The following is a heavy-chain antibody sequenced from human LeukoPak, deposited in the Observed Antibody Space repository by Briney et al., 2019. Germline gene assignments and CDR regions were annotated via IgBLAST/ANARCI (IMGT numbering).Heavy chain of an antibody. D-gene: IGHD6-19*01. V-gene: IGHV3-7*05. CDR3: ARSSKAESTRYSSGWYSGPPYYYGMDV. Sequence: GGSLRLSCAASGFTFSSYWMSWVRQAPGKGPEWVANIKQEGGEKYYVHSVKGRFTISRDKAKNSLYLQMNSLRAEDTAVYYCARSSKAESTRYSSGWYSGPPYYYGMDVWGQGTTVTVSS. CDR1: GFTFSSYW. CDR2: IKQEGGEK. J-gene: IGHJ6*02.